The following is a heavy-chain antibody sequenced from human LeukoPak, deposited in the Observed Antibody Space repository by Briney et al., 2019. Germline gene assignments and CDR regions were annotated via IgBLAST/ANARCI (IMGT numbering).Heavy chain of an antibody. J-gene: IGHJ4*02. CDR2: ISGSGGSK. V-gene: IGHV3-23*01. D-gene: IGHD2-15*01. Sequence: ASVKVSCKASGGTFSSYAISWVRQAPGKGLEWVSGISGSGGSKYYADSVKGRFTISRDNSKNTLYLQMNSLRAEDTAVYYCAKDGGSSSGWYYFDYWGQGTLVTVSS. CDR3: AKDGGSSSGWYYFDY. CDR1: GGTFSSYA.